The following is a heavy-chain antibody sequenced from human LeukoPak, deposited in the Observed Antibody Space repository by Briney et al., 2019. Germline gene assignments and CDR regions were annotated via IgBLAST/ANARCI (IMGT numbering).Heavy chain of an antibody. CDR1: GFTFSSYS. Sequence: PGGSLRLSCAASGFTFSSYSMNWVRQAPGKGLEWVSYISSSSSTIYYADSVKGRFTISRDNSKNTLYLQINSLRAEDSAVYFCARWTINYYDSSTYYGDYWGQGTLLTVSS. V-gene: IGHV3-48*01. J-gene: IGHJ4*02. CDR3: ARWTINYYDSSTYYGDY. CDR2: ISSSSSTI. D-gene: IGHD3-22*01.